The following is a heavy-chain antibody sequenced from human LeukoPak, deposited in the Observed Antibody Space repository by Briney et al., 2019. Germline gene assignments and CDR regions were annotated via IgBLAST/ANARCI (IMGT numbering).Heavy chain of an antibody. CDR2: ISAYNGNT. CDR3: ARQIWRSWYEGAFDI. J-gene: IGHJ3*02. D-gene: IGHD6-13*01. CDR1: GYTFTSYA. V-gene: IGHV1-18*01. Sequence: ASVKVSCKASGYTFTSYAMNWVRQAPGQGLEWMGWISAYNGNTNYAQKLQGRVTMTTDSSTSTAYMELRSMRSDDTAVYYCARQIWRSWYEGAFDIWGQGTMVTVSS.